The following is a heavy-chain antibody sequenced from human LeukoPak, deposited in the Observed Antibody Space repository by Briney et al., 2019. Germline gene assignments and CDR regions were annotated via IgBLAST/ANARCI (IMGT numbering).Heavy chain of an antibody. CDR1: GFTLSGYA. CDR2: INGRGDET. CDR3: AKGGAINGRYWFDP. Sequence: PGGSLRLSCAASGFTLSGYAMHWVRQAPGKGLEWVSSINGRGDETHHADSVKGRFTISRDNSKNTLYLQMNSLRAEDTALYYCAKGGAINGRYWFDPWGPGTPVTVSS. D-gene: IGHD2-8*01. V-gene: IGHV3-23*01. J-gene: IGHJ5*02.